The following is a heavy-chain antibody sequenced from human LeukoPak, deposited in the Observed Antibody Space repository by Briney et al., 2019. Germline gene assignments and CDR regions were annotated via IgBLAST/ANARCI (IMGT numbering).Heavy chain of an antibody. CDR2: INHSGST. J-gene: IGHJ4*02. CDR1: GGSFSGYY. D-gene: IGHD2-15*01. V-gene: IGHV4-34*01. Sequence: PSETLSLTCAVYGGSFSGYYWSWIRQPPGKGLEWIGEINHSGSTNYNPSLKSRVTISVDTPKNQFSLKLSSVTAADTAVYYCARVAAKTVDYWGQGTLVTGSS. CDR3: ARVAAKTVDY.